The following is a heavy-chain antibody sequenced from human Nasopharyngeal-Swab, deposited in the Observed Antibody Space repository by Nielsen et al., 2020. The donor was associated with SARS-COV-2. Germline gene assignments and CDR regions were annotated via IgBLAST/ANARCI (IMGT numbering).Heavy chain of an antibody. CDR2: TYYRSKWYN. V-gene: IGHV6-1*01. CDR1: GDSVSSNSAA. Sequence: SQTLSLTCSISGDSVSSNSAAWNWIRQSPSRGLEWLGRTYYRSKWYNDYAVSVKSRITINPDTSKNQFSLQLNSVTPEDTDVYYCARGGSSSWLNWFDPWGQGTLVTVSS. CDR3: ARGGSSSWLNWFDP. J-gene: IGHJ5*02. D-gene: IGHD6-13*01.